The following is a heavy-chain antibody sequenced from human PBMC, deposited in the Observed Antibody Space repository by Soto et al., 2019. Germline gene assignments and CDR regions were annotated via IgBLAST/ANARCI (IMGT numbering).Heavy chain of an antibody. CDR2: IRGTGGSA. J-gene: IGHJ4*02. CDR1: GFTFSSYA. CDR3: AKDSDFWSGYYSAFDY. D-gene: IGHD3-3*01. Sequence: LRLSCAASGFTFSSYAMIWVRQAPGKGLEWVSGIRGTGGSAYYADSVKGRFTISRDNSKNTLYLQMNSLRAEDTAVYYCAKDSDFWSGYYSAFDYWGQGTLVTVSS. V-gene: IGHV3-23*01.